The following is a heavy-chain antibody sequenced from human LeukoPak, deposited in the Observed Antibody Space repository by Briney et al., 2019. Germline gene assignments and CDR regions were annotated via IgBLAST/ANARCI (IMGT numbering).Heavy chain of an antibody. CDR3: ARVTSSWYGMTYYYYGMDV. V-gene: IGHV4-31*03. J-gene: IGHJ6*02. CDR1: GGSISSGGYY. CDR2: IYYSGST. D-gene: IGHD6-13*01. Sequence: SETLSLTCTVSGGSISSGGYYWSWIRQHPGKGLEWIGYIYYSGSTYYNPSLKSRVTISVDTSKNQFSLKLSSVTAADTAVYYCARVTSSWYGMTYYYYGMDVWGQGATVTVSS.